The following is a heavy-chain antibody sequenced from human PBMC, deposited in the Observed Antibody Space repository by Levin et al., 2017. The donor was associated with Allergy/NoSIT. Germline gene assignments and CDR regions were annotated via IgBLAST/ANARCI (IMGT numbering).Heavy chain of an antibody. J-gene: IGHJ6*02. D-gene: IGHD3-10*01. CDR2: IYYSGST. CDR3: ARVSGSAVMDV. V-gene: IGHV4-59*01. CDR1: GGSISSYY. Sequence: ASETLSLTCTVSGGSISSYYWSWIRQPPGKGLEWIGYIYYSGSTNYNPSLKSRVTISVDTSKNQFSLKLSSVTAADTAVYYCARVSGSAVMDVWGQGTTVTVSS.